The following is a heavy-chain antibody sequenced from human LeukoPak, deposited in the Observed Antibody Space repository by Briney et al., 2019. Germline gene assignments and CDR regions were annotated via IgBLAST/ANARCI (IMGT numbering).Heavy chain of an antibody. Sequence: KPSETLSLTCTVSGGSISSSSYYWGWIRQPPGKGLEWIGYIYYSGSTNYNPSLKSRVTISVDTSKNQFSLKLSSVTAADTAVYYCARGSSGPPYLDYWGQGTLVTVSS. J-gene: IGHJ4*02. CDR3: ARGSSGPPYLDY. CDR2: IYYSGST. V-gene: IGHV4-61*05. D-gene: IGHD6-19*01. CDR1: GGSISSSSYY.